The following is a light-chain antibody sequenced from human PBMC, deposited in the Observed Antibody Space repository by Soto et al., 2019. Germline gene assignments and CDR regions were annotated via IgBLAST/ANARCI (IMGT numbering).Light chain of an antibody. Sequence: DIQMTQSPSTLSASVGDRVTITCRASQSISSWLAWYQQKPGKAPKLLIYTASNLESGVPSRFSSSGSGTEFTFTISSLQPDDFATYYCQQYNSYPYTFAQGTKLEIK. CDR3: QQYNSYPYT. V-gene: IGKV1-5*03. J-gene: IGKJ2*01. CDR1: QSISSW. CDR2: TAS.